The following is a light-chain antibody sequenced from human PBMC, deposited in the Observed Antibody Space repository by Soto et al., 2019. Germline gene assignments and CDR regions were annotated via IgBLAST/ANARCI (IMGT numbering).Light chain of an antibody. CDR3: QQYGGSPT. V-gene: IGKV3-20*01. J-gene: IGKJ5*01. CDR1: QSVSSNF. Sequence: EIVLTQSPGTLSLSPGERATLSCRASQSVSSNFVAWYQEKPGQAPRLLIYGASSRATGIPDRFSGSGSGTDFTLTISRLEPEDFAVYYCQQYGGSPTFGQGTRLEIK. CDR2: GAS.